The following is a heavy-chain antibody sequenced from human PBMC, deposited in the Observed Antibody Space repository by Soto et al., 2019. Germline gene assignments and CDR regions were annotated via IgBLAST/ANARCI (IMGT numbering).Heavy chain of an antibody. CDR2: ITGSGDAT. Sequence: EVQLLESGGGLVQPGGSLRLSCAASGFTFSSYAMNWVRQAPRNGLEWVSVITGSGDATYYADSVKGRFTISRDNSKNTLYVQMNSLRAEDTSVYYCAKAITGNNAPLDHWGQGTRVTVSS. CDR1: GFTFSSYA. D-gene: IGHD2-8*02. J-gene: IGHJ4*02. V-gene: IGHV3-23*01. CDR3: AKAITGNNAPLDH.